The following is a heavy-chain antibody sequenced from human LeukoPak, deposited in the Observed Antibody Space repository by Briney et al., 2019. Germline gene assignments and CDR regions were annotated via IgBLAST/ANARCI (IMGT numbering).Heavy chain of an antibody. D-gene: IGHD6-13*01. V-gene: IGHV3-7*01. CDR3: ARDQQQLAPFDY. CDR2: INQDGSEK. CDR1: KFTFSSFW. J-gene: IGHJ4*02. Sequence: GGSLRLSCTASKFTFSSFWMSWVRQAPGKGLEWVANINQDGSEKNYVDSVKGRFTISRDNAKNSLYLQMNSLRAEDTAVYYCARDQQQLAPFDYWGQGTLVTVSS.